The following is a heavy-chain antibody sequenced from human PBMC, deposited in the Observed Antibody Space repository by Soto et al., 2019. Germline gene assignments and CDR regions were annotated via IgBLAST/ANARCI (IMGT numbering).Heavy chain of an antibody. V-gene: IGHV1-2*04. D-gene: IGHD2-15*01. Sequence: ASVKVSCKASGYSFTGYSMHWVRQAPGQGLEWMGWINPKNGATNYARKFQGWVTISVDTSKNQFSLKLSSVTAADTAVYYCARASVGYCSGGSCYSSSWFDPWGQGTLVTVSS. CDR1: GYSFTGYS. CDR2: INPKNGAT. CDR3: ARASVGYCSGGSCYSSSWFDP. J-gene: IGHJ5*02.